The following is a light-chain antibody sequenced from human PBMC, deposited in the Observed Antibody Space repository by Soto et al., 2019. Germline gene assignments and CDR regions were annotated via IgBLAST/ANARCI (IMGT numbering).Light chain of an antibody. J-gene: IGKJ4*01. Sequence: DIQMTQSPSTLSASVGDRVTITCRVSQSISSWLAWYQQKPGKAPKLLIYKASSLESGVPSRFSGSGSGTEFTLTISSLQPDDFATYYCQQYNSYPLTFGGGTKVDIK. CDR3: QQYNSYPLT. CDR2: KAS. V-gene: IGKV1-5*03. CDR1: QSISSW.